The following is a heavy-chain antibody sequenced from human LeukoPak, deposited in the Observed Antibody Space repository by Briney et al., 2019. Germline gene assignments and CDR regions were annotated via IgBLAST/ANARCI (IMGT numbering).Heavy chain of an antibody. CDR1: GFTFEDYA. CDR2: ISGGGYTT. J-gene: IGHJ4*02. CDR3: AKDLGPSHTNYFDY. Sequence: PGGSLRLSCAASGFTFEDYAMHWVRQAPGKGLEWVSAISGGGYTTYYAGSVKGRFTISRDNSKNTLYLQMNSLRAEDTAVYYCAKDLGPSHTNYFDYWGQGTLVTVSS. V-gene: IGHV3-23*01. D-gene: IGHD3-16*01.